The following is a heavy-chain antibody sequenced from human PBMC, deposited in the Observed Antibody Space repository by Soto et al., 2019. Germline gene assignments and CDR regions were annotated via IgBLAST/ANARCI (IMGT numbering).Heavy chain of an antibody. CDR2: IDHSGST. D-gene: IGHD4-17*01. J-gene: IGHJ6*03. Sequence: SETLSLTCTVSGGSISSYYWSWIRQPPGKGLEWIGEIDHSGSTKYNPSLKNRVTFSVDTSKNQFSLNLTSVTASDTALYYCARGFPVYSYYSYLDVWAKGTTVTVSS. CDR1: GGSISSYY. CDR3: ARGFPVYSYYSYLDV. V-gene: IGHV4-34*01.